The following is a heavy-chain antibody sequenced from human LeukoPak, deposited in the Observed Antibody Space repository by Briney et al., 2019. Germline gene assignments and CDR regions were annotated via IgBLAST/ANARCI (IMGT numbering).Heavy chain of an antibody. Sequence: SETLSLTCTVSGGSISSSYWTWMRQPPGEGLEWMFNINHSGSTRYNPSLKSRVTIFLDMSKNQISLELHSLTATDTAVYYCARDTNDACNAHYTGGLYYMDVWGKGTTVIVSS. J-gene: IGHJ6*03. D-gene: IGHD3-3*01. CDR2: INHSGST. CDR1: GGSISSSY. CDR3: ARDTNDACNAHYTGGLYYMDV. V-gene: IGHV4-59*01.